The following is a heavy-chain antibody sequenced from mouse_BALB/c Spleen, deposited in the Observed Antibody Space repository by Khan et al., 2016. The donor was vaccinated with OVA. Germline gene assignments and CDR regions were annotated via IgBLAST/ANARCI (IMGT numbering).Heavy chain of an antibody. CDR1: GFTFSNYA. Sequence: EVKLVESGGGLVKPGGSLKVSCAASGFTFSNYAMSWVRQTPEKRLEWVASISSGGRTYYPDSVKGRFTISRDNARNILYLQMSSLRSEDTAMYYCARDYWFVYWGQGTLVTGSA. CDR3: ARDYWFVY. J-gene: IGHJ3*01. V-gene: IGHV5-6-5*01. CDR2: ISSGGRT.